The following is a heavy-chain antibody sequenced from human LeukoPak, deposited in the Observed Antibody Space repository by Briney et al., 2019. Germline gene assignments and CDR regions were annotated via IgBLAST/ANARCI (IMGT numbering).Heavy chain of an antibody. V-gene: IGHV3-30*03. D-gene: IGHD1-26*01. J-gene: IGHJ3*02. CDR2: ISFDGTKT. CDR3: ARDLGTYYAFDI. CDR1: GFTFSFYG. Sequence: GRSLRLSCAASGFTFSFYGMHWVRQAPGKGLEWVAVISFDGTKTDYADSVRGRFTISRDISKNTLYLQMNSLRAEDTAVYFCARDLGTYYAFDIWGQGTMVTVSS.